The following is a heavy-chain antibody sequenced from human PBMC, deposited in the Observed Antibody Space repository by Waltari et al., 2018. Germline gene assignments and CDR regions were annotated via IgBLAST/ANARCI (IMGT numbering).Heavy chain of an antibody. CDR2: IYYSGST. CDR3: ARLPISLGVGSVFDI. V-gene: IGHV4-39*01. J-gene: IGHJ3*02. Sequence: QMQLQESGPGLVKPSEPLSLTCTVSGGSISSSTYYWGWIRPPPGKGLEWIGNIYYSGSTYYKPTLKSRLTISVDTSKNQFSLNLRSVTAADTAVYYCARLPISLGVGSVFDIWGQGTMVTVSS. CDR1: GGSISSSTYY. D-gene: IGHD2-15*01.